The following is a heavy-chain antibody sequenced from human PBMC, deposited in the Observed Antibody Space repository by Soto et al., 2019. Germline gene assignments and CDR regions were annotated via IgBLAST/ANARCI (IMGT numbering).Heavy chain of an antibody. CDR2: MNPNSGNT. V-gene: IGHV1-8*01. CDR1: GYTFTSYD. J-gene: IGHJ4*02. D-gene: IGHD1-26*01. CDR3: AREKVGANDY. Sequence: QVQLVQSGAEVKKPGASVKVSCKASGYTFTSYDINWVRQATEQGLEWMGWMNPNSGNTGYEQKFXXRVTMTRNTSISTAYMELSSLRSEDTAGYYCAREKVGANDYWGQGTLVTVSS.